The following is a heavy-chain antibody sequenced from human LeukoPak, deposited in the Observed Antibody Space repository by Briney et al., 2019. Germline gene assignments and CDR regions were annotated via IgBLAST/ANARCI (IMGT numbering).Heavy chain of an antibody. V-gene: IGHV3-53*01. D-gene: IGHD4-11*01. CDR2: IYSGGSP. CDR1: GFTFSSYG. J-gene: IGHJ4*02. Sequence: HPGGSLRLSCAASGFTFSSYGMHWVRQAPGKGLEWVSVIYSGGSPFYADSVRGRFTISRDNSKNTVYLQMNSLRVEDTAVYYCARGRQCDFWGQGTLVTVSS. CDR3: ARGRQCDF.